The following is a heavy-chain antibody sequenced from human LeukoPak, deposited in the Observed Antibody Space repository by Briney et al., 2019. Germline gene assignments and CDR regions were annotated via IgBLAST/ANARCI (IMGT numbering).Heavy chain of an antibody. CDR3: ARVPLWFGDKREAFDI. V-gene: IGHV4-4*02. J-gene: IGHJ3*02. Sequence: PSETLSLTCAVSGGSISSSNWWSWVRQPPVKGLEWIGEIYHSGSTNYNPSLKSRVTISVDRSKNQFSLKLSSVTAADTAVYYCARVPLWFGDKREAFDIWGQGTMVTVSS. D-gene: IGHD3-10*01. CDR2: IYHSGST. CDR1: GGSISSSNW.